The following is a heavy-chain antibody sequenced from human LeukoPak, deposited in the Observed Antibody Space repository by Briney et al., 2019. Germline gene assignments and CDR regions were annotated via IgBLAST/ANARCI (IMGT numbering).Heavy chain of an antibody. CDR2: FDPEDGET. CDR3: ATCGRGSCYFYDAFDI. CDR1: GNTLTELS. J-gene: IGHJ3*02. V-gene: IGHV1-24*01. Sequence: ASVKVSCKVSGNTLTELSMHWVRQAPGKGLEWMGGFDPEDGETIYAQKFQGRVTMTEDTSTDTAYMELSSLRSEDTAVYYCATCGRGSCYFYDAFDIWGQGTMVTVSS. D-gene: IGHD2-15*01.